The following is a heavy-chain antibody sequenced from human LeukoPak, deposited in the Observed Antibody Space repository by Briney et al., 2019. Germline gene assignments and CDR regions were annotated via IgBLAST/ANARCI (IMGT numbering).Heavy chain of an antibody. CDR1: GVSFSKYW. V-gene: IGHV3-7*01. J-gene: IGHJ4*02. Sequence: PGGSLRLSCVVSGVSFSKYWMTWVRQAPGKGLEWVANINEDGSEKNYVDSVKGRFSISRDDARNSLSLEMNSLRAEDTAVYYCARRKDCQHWGQGTLVTVSS. D-gene: IGHD2-21*01. CDR3: ARRKDCQH. CDR2: INEDGSEK.